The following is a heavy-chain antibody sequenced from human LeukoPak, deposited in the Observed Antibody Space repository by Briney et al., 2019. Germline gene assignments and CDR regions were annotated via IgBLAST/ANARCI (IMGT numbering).Heavy chain of an antibody. D-gene: IGHD2-15*01. Sequence: PSETLSLTCTVSGGSISGGTYYWAWIRQPPGTGLEWIGSVYYSGSTDYNPSLKSRVSISLDTSKNQFSLKLRSVTAADTAVYYCARYYSRAALVDFGYWGQGTLVTVSS. J-gene: IGHJ4*02. V-gene: IGHV4-39*01. CDR2: VYYSGST. CDR3: ARYYSRAALVDFGY. CDR1: GGSISGGTYY.